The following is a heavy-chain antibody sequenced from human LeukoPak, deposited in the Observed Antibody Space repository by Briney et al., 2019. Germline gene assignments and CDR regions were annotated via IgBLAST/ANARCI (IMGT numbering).Heavy chain of an antibody. D-gene: IGHD5-12*01. CDR1: GGSINNYY. CDR3: VRTDPGGYGDC. Sequence: SETLSLTCTASGGSINNYYWTWIRQPPGKGLEWIGYIYYRGTTKYNPSLKSRVTISVDTAKNQFSLKLSSVTAADTAMYYCVRTDPGGYGDCWGQGTLVTVSS. CDR2: IYYRGTT. J-gene: IGHJ4*02. V-gene: IGHV4-59*08.